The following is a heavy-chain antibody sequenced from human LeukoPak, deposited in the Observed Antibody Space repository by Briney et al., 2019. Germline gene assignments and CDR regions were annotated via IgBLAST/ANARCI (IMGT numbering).Heavy chain of an antibody. D-gene: IGHD2-21*02. CDR3: VREDNELLSKNFDY. J-gene: IGHJ4*02. CDR2: INPHSGGT. V-gene: IGHV1-2*02. Sequence: ASVKVSCKASGFTFTGYYIHWVRQAPGQGLEWMGYINPHSGGTNSPQKFQGRVTMTTDTSISAAYMELSSLISDDTAIYYCVREDNELLSKNFDYWGQGTLVTVSS. CDR1: GFTFTGYY.